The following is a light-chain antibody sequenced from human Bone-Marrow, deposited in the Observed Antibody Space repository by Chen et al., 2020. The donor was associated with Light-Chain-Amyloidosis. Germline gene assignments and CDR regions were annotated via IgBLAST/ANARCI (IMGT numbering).Light chain of an antibody. CDR2: RDT. J-gene: IGLJ2*01. V-gene: IGLV3-25*02. CDR1: DLPTKY. Sequence: SYELTQPPSVSVSPGQTARITCSGDDLPTKYAFWYQQKPGQAPVLVVHRDTERPSGFSDRFSGSSSGTTATLTMSGVQAEDEADYHCQSADSSGTYEVIFGGGTQLTVL. CDR3: QSADSSGTYEVI.